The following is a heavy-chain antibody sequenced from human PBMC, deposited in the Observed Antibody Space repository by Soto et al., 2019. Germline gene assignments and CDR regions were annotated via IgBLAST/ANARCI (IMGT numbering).Heavy chain of an antibody. CDR3: AKANKPMITMIVVVITTVDY. J-gene: IGHJ4*02. Sequence: EVQLLESGGGLVQPGGSLRLSCAASGFTFSSYAMSWVRQAPGKGLEWVSAISGSGGSTYYADSVKGRFTISRDNSKNTLYLQMNSLRAEDTAVYYCAKANKPMITMIVVVITTVDYWGQGTLVTVSS. CDR2: ISGSGGST. V-gene: IGHV3-23*01. D-gene: IGHD3-22*01. CDR1: GFTFSSYA.